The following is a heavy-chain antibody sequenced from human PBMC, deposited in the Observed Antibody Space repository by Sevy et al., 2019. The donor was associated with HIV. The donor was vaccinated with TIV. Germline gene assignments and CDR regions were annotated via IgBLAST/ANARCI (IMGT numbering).Heavy chain of an antibody. Sequence: ASVKVSCKASGDTFSTYDINWVRQAPGQGLEWMGWMSPKSGSTGFAQKFQGRLTMTRDTSINTVYMDLSSLRSEDTAVYYCASGGSGDVWNYGYYYYGMDVWGQGTTVTVSS. CDR1: GDTFSTYD. J-gene: IGHJ6*02. CDR2: MSPKSGST. CDR3: ASGGSGDVWNYGYYYYGMDV. V-gene: IGHV1-8*02. D-gene: IGHD3-3*01.